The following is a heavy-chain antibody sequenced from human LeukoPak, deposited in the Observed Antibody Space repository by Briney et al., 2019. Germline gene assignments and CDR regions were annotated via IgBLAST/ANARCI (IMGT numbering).Heavy chain of an antibody. J-gene: IGHJ6*02. CDR1: GFTFDDYA. Sequence: PGGSLRLSCAASGFTFDDYAMHWVRQAPGKGLEWVSLISGDGGSTYYADSVKGRFTISRDNSKNSLYLQMNSLRTEDTALYYCAKEFGVGAPPGYYGMDVWGQGTTVTVSS. CDR2: ISGDGGST. CDR3: AKEFGVGAPPGYYGMDV. D-gene: IGHD1-26*01. V-gene: IGHV3-43*02.